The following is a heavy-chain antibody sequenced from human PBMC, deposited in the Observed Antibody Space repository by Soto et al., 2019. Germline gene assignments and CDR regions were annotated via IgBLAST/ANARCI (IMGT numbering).Heavy chain of an antibody. CDR1: GGSFSGYY. V-gene: IGHV4-34*01. Sequence: PSETLSLTCAVYGGSFSGYYWSRIRQPPGKGLEWIGEINHSGSTNYNPSLKSRVTISVDTSKNQFPLKLSSVTAADTAVYYCARAQWLAFDYWGQGTLVTAPQ. CDR2: INHSGST. CDR3: ARAQWLAFDY. J-gene: IGHJ4*02. D-gene: IGHD6-19*01.